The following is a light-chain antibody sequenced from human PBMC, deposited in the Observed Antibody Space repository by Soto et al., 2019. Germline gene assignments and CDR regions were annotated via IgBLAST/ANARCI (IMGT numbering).Light chain of an antibody. V-gene: IGKV4-1*01. J-gene: IGKJ2*01. Sequence: DIVMTQSPDSLAVSMGERATINCKSSQSVLYSSNKKNYLAWYQQKPGQPPKLLIHWASTRESGVPDRFSGSGSATDFTLTIGSLQAEDVAVYYCQQYFSTPYTLGQGTKLDLK. CDR3: QQYFSTPYT. CDR2: WAS. CDR1: QSVLYSSNKKNY.